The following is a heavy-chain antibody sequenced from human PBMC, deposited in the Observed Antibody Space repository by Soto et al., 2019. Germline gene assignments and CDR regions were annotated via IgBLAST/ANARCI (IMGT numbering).Heavy chain of an antibody. D-gene: IGHD2-15*01. CDR3: GRLAEAATGHTDFDF. Sequence: SDTLSLTCTVSGASIKSSNYLWGWIREPPGKGLEFVGSIHSSGGSYYNPSLKSRVTVSVDLSNSHFSLSLKSLTATDTAVYYCGRLAEAATGHTDFDFWGQGTLVTVSS. CDR2: IHSSGGS. CDR1: GASIKSSNYL. J-gene: IGHJ4*02. V-gene: IGHV4-39*02.